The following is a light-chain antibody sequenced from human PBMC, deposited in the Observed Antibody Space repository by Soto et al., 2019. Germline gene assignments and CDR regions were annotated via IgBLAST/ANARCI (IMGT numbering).Light chain of an antibody. J-gene: IGKJ1*01. V-gene: IGKV4-1*01. CDR2: WAS. CDR1: QSLLYSSNNKNY. CDR3: QQYNNWPRT. Sequence: DIVMTQSPDSLAVSLGERATINCKSSQSLLYSSNNKNYLTWYQHKPGQPPKLLIYWASTRESGVPDRFSGSGSGTDFTLTINSLQSEDFAVYYCQQYNNWPRTFGQGTKVDIK.